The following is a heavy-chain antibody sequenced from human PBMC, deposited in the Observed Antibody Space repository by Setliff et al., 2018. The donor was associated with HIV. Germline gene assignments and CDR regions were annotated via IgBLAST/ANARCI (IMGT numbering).Heavy chain of an antibody. CDR1: GFTFSSYW. V-gene: IGHV3-7*01. CDR2: LREDGSEK. J-gene: IGHJ4*02. Sequence: GGSLRLSCAASGFTFSSYWMSWVRQAPGKGLEWVAHLREDGSEKYYVDSVKGRFTISRDNAKNSLYLHMNNLRAEDTAIYYCARAWAMQQLVPAYWGQGTLVTVSS. D-gene: IGHD6-6*01. CDR3: ARAWAMQQLVPAY.